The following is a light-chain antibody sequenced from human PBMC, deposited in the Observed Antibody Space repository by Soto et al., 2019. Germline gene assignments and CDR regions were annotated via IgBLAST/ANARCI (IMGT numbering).Light chain of an antibody. Sequence: EIVMTQSPATLSVSPGERATLSCRASQSVSGNLAWYQQIPGQAPRLLIYGASTRATGIPARFGGSGSGTEFTLSIRSLQSEDFAVYYCQQYNNWPPITFGQGTRLEIK. J-gene: IGKJ5*01. CDR2: GAS. CDR3: QQYNNWPPIT. V-gene: IGKV3-15*01. CDR1: QSVSGN.